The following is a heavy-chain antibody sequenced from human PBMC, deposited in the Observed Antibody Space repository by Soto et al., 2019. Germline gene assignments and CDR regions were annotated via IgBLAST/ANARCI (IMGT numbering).Heavy chain of an antibody. V-gene: IGHV1-69*06. CDR3: ARDITGTTGPWFDP. J-gene: IGHJ5*02. CDR2: IIPIFGTA. Sequence: SVKVSCKSSGGTFSSYSISWVRQAPGQGLEWMGGIIPIFGTANYAQKFQGRVTITADKSTSTAYMELSSLRSEDTAVYYCARDITGTTGPWFDPWGQGTLVTVSS. CDR1: GGTFSSYS. D-gene: IGHD1-7*01.